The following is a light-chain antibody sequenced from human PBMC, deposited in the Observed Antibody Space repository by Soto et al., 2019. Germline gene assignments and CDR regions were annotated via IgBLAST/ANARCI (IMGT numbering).Light chain of an antibody. V-gene: IGLV2-14*01. CDR3: SSYTSSSTPYV. J-gene: IGLJ1*01. Sequence: QSVLTQPASVSGSPGQPITISCTGTSSNIGGYNFVSWYQQHPGKAPKLMIYAVSNRPSGVSNRFSGSKSGNTASLTISGLRAEDEADYYCSSYTSSSTPYVFGTGTKVTVL. CDR1: SSNIGGYNF. CDR2: AVS.